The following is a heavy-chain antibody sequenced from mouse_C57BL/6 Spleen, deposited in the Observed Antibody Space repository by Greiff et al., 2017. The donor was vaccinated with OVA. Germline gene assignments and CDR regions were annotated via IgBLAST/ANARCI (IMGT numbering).Heavy chain of an antibody. V-gene: IGHV1-69*01. D-gene: IGHD3-2*02. CDR2: IDPSDSYT. Sequence: QVQLKQPGAELVMPGASVKLSCKASGYTFTSYWMHWVKQRPGQGLAWIGEIDPSDSYTNYNQKFKGKSTLTVAKSSSTAYMQLSSLTSEDSAVYYCARALDSSGPPGFAYWGQGTLVTVSA. J-gene: IGHJ3*01. CDR1: GYTFTSYW. CDR3: ARALDSSGPPGFAY.